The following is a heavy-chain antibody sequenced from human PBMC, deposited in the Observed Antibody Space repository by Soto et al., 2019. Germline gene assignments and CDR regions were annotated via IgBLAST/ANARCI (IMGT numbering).Heavy chain of an antibody. CDR3: ARAYERTNWFDP. CDR2: IYYSGST. CDR1: GGSVSSGGYY. V-gene: IGHV4-61*08. Sequence: TSETLSLTCTVSGGSVSSGGYYWSWIRQPPGKGLEWIGYIYYSGSTNYNPSLKSRVTISVDTSKNQFSLKLSSVTAADTAVYYCARAYERTNWFDPWGQGTLVTVSS. J-gene: IGHJ5*02. D-gene: IGHD3-22*01.